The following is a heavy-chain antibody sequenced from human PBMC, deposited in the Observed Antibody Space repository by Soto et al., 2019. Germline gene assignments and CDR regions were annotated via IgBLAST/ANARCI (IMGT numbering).Heavy chain of an antibody. V-gene: IGHV3-30*18. J-gene: IGHJ4*02. CDR3: AKDVAPTMIVVVGDY. D-gene: IGHD3-22*01. CDR2: ISYDGSNK. CDR1: GFTFSSYG. Sequence: GGSLRLSCAASGFTFSSYGMHWVRQAPGKGLEWVAVISYDGSNKYYADSVKGRFTISRDNSKNTLYLQMNSLGAEDTAVYYCAKDVAPTMIVVVGDYWGQGTLVTVSS.